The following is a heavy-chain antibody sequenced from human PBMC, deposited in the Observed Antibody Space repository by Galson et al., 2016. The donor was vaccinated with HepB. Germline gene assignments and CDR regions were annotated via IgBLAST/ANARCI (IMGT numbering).Heavy chain of an antibody. CDR3: AHRHGGSGNYETKNAFDI. CDR1: GFSLRSSGVG. Sequence: PALVIPTQTLTLTCTFSGFSLRSSGVGVGWIRQPPGKALEWLALIYWDDDKRYSPSLKSRLTITQGTSTNQVVLTMTNMDPVDTATYYFAHRHGGSGNYETKNAFDIWGQGTMVSVSS. CDR2: IYWDDDK. J-gene: IGHJ3*02. D-gene: IGHD4-23*01. V-gene: IGHV2-5*02.